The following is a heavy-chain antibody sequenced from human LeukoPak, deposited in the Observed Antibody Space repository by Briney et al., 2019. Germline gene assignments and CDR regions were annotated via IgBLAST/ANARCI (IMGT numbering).Heavy chain of an antibody. V-gene: IGHV5-51*01. CDR2: IYPGDSDT. CDR3: ARHSAENGSNYFDS. CDR1: GYSVTRYW. Sequence: GESLKISFKGSGYSVTRYWIGWVRPMPGKGLEWMGIIYPGDSDTRYSPSFQGQVTISADKSISTAYLQWSSLKASDTAMYYCARHSAENGSNYFDSWGQGTLVTVSS. J-gene: IGHJ4*02. D-gene: IGHD1-26*01.